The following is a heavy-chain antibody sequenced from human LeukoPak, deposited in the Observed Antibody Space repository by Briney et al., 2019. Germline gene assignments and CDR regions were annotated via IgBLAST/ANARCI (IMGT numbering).Heavy chain of an antibody. D-gene: IGHD3-9*01. CDR2: INPNSGGT. J-gene: IGHJ4*02. CDR1: GYTFTGYY. Sequence: ASVKVSCKASGYTFTGYYMHWVRQAPGQGLEWMGWINPNSGGTNYAQKLQGRVTMTTDTSTSTAYMELRSLRSDDTAVYYCARDQPRYFDWLLHEVDYWGQGTLVTVSS. V-gene: IGHV1-2*02. CDR3: ARDQPRYFDWLLHEVDY.